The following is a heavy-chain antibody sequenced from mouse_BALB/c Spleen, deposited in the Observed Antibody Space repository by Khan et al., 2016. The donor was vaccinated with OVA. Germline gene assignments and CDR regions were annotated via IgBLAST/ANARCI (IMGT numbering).Heavy chain of an antibody. V-gene: IGHV1S127*01. J-gene: IGHJ4*01. Sequence: QVQLQQSGPEVVRPGASVKMSCKASGYTFTSKWMHWVKQRPGQGLEWIGMIDPSNTATRLNQKFKDKATLNVERSSNTAYMQFSSMTSEDSAVYYCARSHLRSTVRAMDYWGQGTSVTVSS. CDR1: GYTFTSKW. CDR2: IDPSNTAT. CDR3: ARSHLRSTVRAMDY. D-gene: IGHD2-10*02.